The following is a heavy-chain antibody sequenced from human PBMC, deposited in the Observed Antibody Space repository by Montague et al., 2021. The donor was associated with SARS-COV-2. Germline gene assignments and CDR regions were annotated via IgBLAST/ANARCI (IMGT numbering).Heavy chain of an antibody. CDR3: ARGWGSGSYSFFDY. J-gene: IGHJ4*02. CDR1: GGSFSDYY. CDR2: INPSGST. Sequence: SETLSLTCAIYGGSFSDYYWSWIRQPPGKGLEWIGEINPSGSTNXNPSLKSRVTISVATSKNQFSLKLTSVTAADTAVYYCARGWGSGSYSFFDYWGQGTLVTVSS. V-gene: IGHV4-34*01. D-gene: IGHD3-10*01.